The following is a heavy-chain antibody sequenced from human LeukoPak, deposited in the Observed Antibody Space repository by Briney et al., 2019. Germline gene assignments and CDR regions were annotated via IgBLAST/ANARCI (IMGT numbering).Heavy chain of an antibody. CDR3: TRGGQQLSDAFDI. Sequence: SETLSLTCSVSGGSISSTDYYWGWIRQPPGKGLEWIGSIYYTGSTFYNPSLKSRVTISADTSKNQFSLKLSSVTAADTAVYYCTRGGQQLSDAFDIWGQGTMVTVSS. CDR1: GGSISSTDYY. J-gene: IGHJ3*02. CDR2: IYYTGST. V-gene: IGHV4-39*07. D-gene: IGHD6-13*01.